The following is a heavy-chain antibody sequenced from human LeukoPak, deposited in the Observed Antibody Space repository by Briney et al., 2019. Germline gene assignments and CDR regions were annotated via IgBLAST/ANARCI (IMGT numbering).Heavy chain of an antibody. CDR2: ISGSGGST. CDR1: GFTFSSYG. D-gene: IGHD1-14*01. Sequence: GGSLRLSCAASGFTFSSYGMSWVRQAPGKGLEWVSSISGSGGSTYYADSVKGRFSISRDNSENTLYLQMNSLRAEDTAVYYCAKATGYLLWGQGTLVTVSS. V-gene: IGHV3-23*01. J-gene: IGHJ4*02. CDR3: AKATGYLL.